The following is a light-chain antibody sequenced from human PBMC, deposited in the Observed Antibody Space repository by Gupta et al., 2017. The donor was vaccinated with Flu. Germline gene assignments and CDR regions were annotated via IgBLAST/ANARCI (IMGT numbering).Light chain of an antibody. CDR3: QQYGSSPLT. J-gene: IGKJ4*01. V-gene: IGKV3-20*01. CDR1: QSVSSSY. Sequence: GSGTTSCRGSQSVSSSYLAWYQQKPGKAPKLLIYGASSMATGIPDRFSGSGSGTDFTLTISRLEPEDFAMYYCQQYGSSPLTFGGGTKVEIK. CDR2: GAS.